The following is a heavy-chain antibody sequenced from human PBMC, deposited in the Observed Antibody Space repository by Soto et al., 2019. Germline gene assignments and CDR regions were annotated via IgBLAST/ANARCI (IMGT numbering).Heavy chain of an antibody. D-gene: IGHD6-13*01. V-gene: IGHV1-2*02. J-gene: IGHJ6*02. CDR2: INPNSGGT. CDR1: GYTFTGYY. Sequence: QVQLVQSGAEVKKPGASVKVSCKASGYTFTGYYMHWVRQAPGQGLEWMGWINPNSGGTNYAQKFQGRVTRTRDTSISTAYMELSRLRSDDTAVYYCASYNSWYRHYYYGMDVWGQGTTVTVSS. CDR3: ASYNSWYRHYYYGMDV.